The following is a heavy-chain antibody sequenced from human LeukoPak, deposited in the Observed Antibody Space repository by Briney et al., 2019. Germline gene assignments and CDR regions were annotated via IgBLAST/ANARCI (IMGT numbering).Heavy chain of an antibody. CDR1: GGSFSGYY. Sequence: SETLSLTCGVYGGSFSGYYWTWIRLPPGKGLEWIGEINQSGGTNFNPSLKSRVIISIDTSKNQFSLKLSSVTAADTAVYYCARAGYCGSTSCFDPDREDFDYWGQGTLVTVSS. V-gene: IGHV4-34*01. D-gene: IGHD2-2*01. CDR2: INQSGGT. CDR3: ARAGYCGSTSCFDPDREDFDY. J-gene: IGHJ4*02.